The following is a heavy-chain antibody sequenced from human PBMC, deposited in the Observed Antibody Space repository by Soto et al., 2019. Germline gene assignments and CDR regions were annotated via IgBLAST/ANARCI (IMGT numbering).Heavy chain of an antibody. D-gene: IGHD5-18*01. CDR2: IKSRADGETT. V-gene: IGHV3-15*01. J-gene: IGHJ4*02. Sequence: EVQLVESGGGLVEPGESLRLSCAASGFTFNNAWMSWVRQAPGKGLEWVGRIKSRADGETTDYAVPVKGRFTISRDDSKNTLSLQMNSLKIEDTAVYYCTTGTAVAKYYFDFWGQGTLVTVSS. CDR3: TTGTAVAKYYFDF. CDR1: GFTFNNAW.